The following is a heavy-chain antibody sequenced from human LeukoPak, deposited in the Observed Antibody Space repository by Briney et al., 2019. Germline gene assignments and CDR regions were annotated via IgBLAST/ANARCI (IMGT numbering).Heavy chain of an antibody. CDR3: AKGLVTYHLDYRYDAFDI. CDR1: GGSISSSNW. V-gene: IGHV4-4*02. D-gene: IGHD3-16*02. J-gene: IGHJ3*02. Sequence: SGTLSLTCAVSGGSISSSNWWSWVRQPPGKGLEWIGEIHHSGSTNYNPSLKSRVTISVDKSKNQFSLKLSSVTAADTAVYYCAKGLVTYHLDYRYDAFDIWGRGTMVTVSS. CDR2: IHHSGST.